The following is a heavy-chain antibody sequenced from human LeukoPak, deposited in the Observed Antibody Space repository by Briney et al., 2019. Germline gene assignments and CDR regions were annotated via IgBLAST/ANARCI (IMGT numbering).Heavy chain of an antibody. Sequence: QPGGSLRLSCAASGFTFSSYAMTWVRQAPGKGLEWVSYISSSGSTIYYADSVKGRFTISRDNAKNSLYLQMNSLRAEDTAVYYCARIRFLEWLLDYWGQGTLVTVSS. D-gene: IGHD3-3*01. J-gene: IGHJ4*02. CDR3: ARIRFLEWLLDY. V-gene: IGHV3-48*03. CDR2: ISSSGSTI. CDR1: GFTFSSYA.